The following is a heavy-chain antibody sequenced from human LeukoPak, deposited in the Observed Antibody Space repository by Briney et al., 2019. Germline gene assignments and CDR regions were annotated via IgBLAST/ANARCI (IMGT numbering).Heavy chain of an antibody. CDR2: TNSDGSST. CDR3: ARVTGYYDSSGYSLFDY. Sequence: GGSLRLSCAASGFTFSSYWMHWVRQAPGKGLVWVSRTNSDGSSTSYADSVKGRFTISRDNAKNTLYLQMNSLRAEDTAVYYCARVTGYYDSSGYSLFDYWGQGTLVTVSS. CDR1: GFTFSSYW. J-gene: IGHJ4*02. D-gene: IGHD3-22*01. V-gene: IGHV3-74*01.